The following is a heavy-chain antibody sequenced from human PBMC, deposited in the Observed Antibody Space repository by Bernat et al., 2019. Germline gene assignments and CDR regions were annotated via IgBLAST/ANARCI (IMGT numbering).Heavy chain of an antibody. Sequence: EVQLVESGGGLVQPGRSLRLSCTASGFTFGDYAMSWVHQAPGKGLEWVGFIRSKAYGGTTEYAASVKGRFTISRDDSKSIAYLQMNSLKTEDTAVYYCSYSGWNDYWGQGTLVTVSS. J-gene: IGHJ4*02. CDR3: SYSGWNDY. V-gene: IGHV3-49*04. CDR2: IRSKAYGGTT. D-gene: IGHD6-19*01. CDR1: GFTFGDYA.